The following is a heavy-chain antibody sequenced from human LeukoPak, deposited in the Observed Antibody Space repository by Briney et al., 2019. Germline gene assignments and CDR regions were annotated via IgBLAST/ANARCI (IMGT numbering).Heavy chain of an antibody. V-gene: IGHV3-7*05. CDR1: GFTFSRFW. Sequence: PGGSLRLSCAASGFTFSRFWMSWARQAPGKGLEWVANKKHDGSQRYYVDSAKGRFTISRDNAKNSVYLQMNSLTAEDTAVYYCARDGMGGIKAFDMWGQGTMVTVSS. CDR2: KKHDGSQR. D-gene: IGHD3-10*01. J-gene: IGHJ3*02. CDR3: ARDGMGGIKAFDM.